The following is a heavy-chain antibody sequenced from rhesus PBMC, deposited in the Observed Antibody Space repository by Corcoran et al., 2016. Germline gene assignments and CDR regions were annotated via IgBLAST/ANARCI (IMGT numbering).Heavy chain of an antibody. CDR3: ASVPGVGTTQGGRFDV. J-gene: IGHJ5-1*01. D-gene: IGHD1-44*01. V-gene: IGHV4-173*01. CDR1: GGSISSNY. CDR2: VSGGDRNT. Sequence: QLQLQESGPGLVKPSETLALICAVSGGSISSNYWTWIRQPPGKGLEWIGRVSGGDRNTDSNPSLKSRVTISTDTSKNQFSLKLSSVTAADTAIYYCASVPGVGTTQGGRFDVWGAGVLVTVSS.